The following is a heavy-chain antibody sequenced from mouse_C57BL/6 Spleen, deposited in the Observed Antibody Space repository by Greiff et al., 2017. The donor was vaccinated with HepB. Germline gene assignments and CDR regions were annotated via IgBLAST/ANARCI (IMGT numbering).Heavy chain of an antibody. Sequence: QVQLKQPGAELVKPGASVKLSCKASGYTFTSYWMQWVKQRPGQGLEWIGEIDPSDSYTNYNQKFKGKATLTVDTSSSTAYMQLSSLTSEDSAVYYCARSYSNLAWFAYWGQGTLVTVSA. D-gene: IGHD2-5*01. CDR1: GYTFTSYW. CDR3: ARSYSNLAWFAY. CDR2: IDPSDSYT. J-gene: IGHJ3*01. V-gene: IGHV1-50*01.